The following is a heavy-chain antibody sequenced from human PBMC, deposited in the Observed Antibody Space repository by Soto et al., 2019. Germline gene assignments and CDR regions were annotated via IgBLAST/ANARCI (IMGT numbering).Heavy chain of an antibody. CDR1: GYTFTGYY. J-gene: IGHJ6*02. D-gene: IGHD4-17*01. Sequence: ASVKVSCKASGYTFTGYYMHWVRQAPGQGLEWMGWINPNSGGTNYAQKFQGRVTMTRDTSISTAYMELSRLRSDDTAVYYCARSQGYGDYVHYCYYGMDVWGQGTTVTVSS. V-gene: IGHV1-2*02. CDR2: INPNSGGT. CDR3: ARSQGYGDYVHYCYYGMDV.